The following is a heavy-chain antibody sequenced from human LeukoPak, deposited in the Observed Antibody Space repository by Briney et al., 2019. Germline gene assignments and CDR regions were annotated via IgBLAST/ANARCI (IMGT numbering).Heavy chain of an antibody. V-gene: IGHV4-39*01. J-gene: IGHJ4*02. CDR1: GDSISSSSYY. D-gene: IGHD5-18*01. Sequence: PSETLSLTCTVSGDSISSSSYYWVWIRQPPGKGLEWIGSIYYSGSTYYNPSLKSRVTISVDTSKNQFSLKLSSVTAADSAVYYCARCRGHNFDYWGRGTLVTVSS. CDR3: ARCRGHNFDY. CDR2: IYYSGST.